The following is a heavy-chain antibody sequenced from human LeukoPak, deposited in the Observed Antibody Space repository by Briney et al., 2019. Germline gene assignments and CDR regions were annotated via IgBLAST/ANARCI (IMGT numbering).Heavy chain of an antibody. Sequence: TGGSLRLSCAASGFTFSSYEMNWVRQAPGKGLEWVSYISSSGSTIYYADSVKGRFTISRDNAKNSLYLQMNSLRAEDTAVYYCARGHDIVATISHFDYWGQRTLVTVSS. CDR1: GFTFSSYE. V-gene: IGHV3-48*03. J-gene: IGHJ4*02. CDR2: ISSSGSTI. CDR3: ARGHDIVATISHFDY. D-gene: IGHD5-12*01.